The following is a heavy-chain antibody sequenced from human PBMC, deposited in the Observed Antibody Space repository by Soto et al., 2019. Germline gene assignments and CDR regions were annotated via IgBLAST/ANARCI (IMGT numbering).Heavy chain of an antibody. D-gene: IGHD3-9*01. CDR3: AREYYGLLTGYYTDY. CDR1: GFPFSSYW. V-gene: IGHV3-74*01. CDR2: ISGDGVTT. Sequence: EVQLVESWGDLVQRGGSLRLSCAASGFPFSSYWMHWVRHTPGKGLDWVARISGDGVTTYYADSVTGRFTVSRDNAKNTLSLQISGLRAEDTAVYYCAREYYGLLTGYYTDYWGQGTLVSVSS. J-gene: IGHJ4*02.